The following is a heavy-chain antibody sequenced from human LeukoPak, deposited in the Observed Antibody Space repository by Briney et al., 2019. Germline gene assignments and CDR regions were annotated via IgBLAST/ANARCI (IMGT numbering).Heavy chain of an antibody. D-gene: IGHD3-22*01. CDR1: GFTSSSYW. CDR3: ARSRITMIVVED. CDR2: INSDGSST. V-gene: IGHV3-74*01. J-gene: IGHJ4*02. Sequence: GGSLRLSCAASGFTSSSYWMHWVRQAPGKGLVWVSRINSDGSSTSYADSVKGRFTISRDNAKNTLYLQMNSLRAEDTAVYYCARSRITMIVVEDWGQGTLVTVSS.